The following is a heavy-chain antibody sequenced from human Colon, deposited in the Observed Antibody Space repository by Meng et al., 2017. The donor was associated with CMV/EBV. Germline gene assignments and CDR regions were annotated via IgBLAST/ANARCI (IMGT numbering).Heavy chain of an antibody. J-gene: IGHJ4*02. Sequence: GFTLRALAMGWVRQAQGKGLEWVSSISGTGGNTYYADSVKGRFTISRDDSHNTLFLHMNSLRAEDTAVYYCAKADYYDGSGYYFDYWGQGTLVTVSS. CDR1: GFTLRALA. CDR2: ISGTGGNT. V-gene: IGHV3-23*01. D-gene: IGHD3-22*01. CDR3: AKADYYDGSGYYFDY.